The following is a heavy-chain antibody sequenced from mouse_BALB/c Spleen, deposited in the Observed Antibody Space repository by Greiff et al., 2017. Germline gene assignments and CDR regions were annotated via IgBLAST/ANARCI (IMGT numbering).Heavy chain of an antibody. J-gene: IGHJ2*01. D-gene: IGHD1-1*01. CDR3: ARLTSGDLDY. Sequence: EVKLVESGGGLVKLGGSLKLSCAASGFTFSSYYMSWVRQTPEKRLELVAAINSNGGSTYYPDTVKGRFTISRDNAKNTLYLQMSSLKSEDTALYYCARLTSGDLDYWGQGTTLTVSS. CDR1: GFTFSSYY. CDR2: INSNGGST. V-gene: IGHV5-6-2*01.